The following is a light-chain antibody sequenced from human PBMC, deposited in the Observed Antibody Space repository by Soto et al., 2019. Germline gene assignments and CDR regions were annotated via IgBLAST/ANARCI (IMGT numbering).Light chain of an antibody. CDR1: SSDVGSYNL. CDR3: CSYAGSSTYG. J-gene: IGLJ1*01. Sequence: QSVLTQPASVSGSPGQSITISCTGTSSDVGSYNLVSWYQQHPGKAPKLMIYEVSKRPSGVSNRFSGSKSGNTASLTISGLQAEDEADYYCCSYAGSSTYGFGTGNKLTVL. V-gene: IGLV2-23*02. CDR2: EVS.